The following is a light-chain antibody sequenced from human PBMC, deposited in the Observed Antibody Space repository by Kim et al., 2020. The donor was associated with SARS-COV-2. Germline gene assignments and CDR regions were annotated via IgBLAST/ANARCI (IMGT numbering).Light chain of an antibody. CDR1: SSDVGGYNY. J-gene: IGLJ2*01. Sequence: QSALTQPASVSGSPGQSITISCTGTSSDVGGYNYVSWYQQHPGKAPKLMIYDVSKRPSGVSNRFSGSKSGNTASLTISGFQAEDEADYYCSSYTSSSTVLFGGGTQLTVL. V-gene: IGLV2-14*01. CDR3: SSYTSSSTVL. CDR2: DVS.